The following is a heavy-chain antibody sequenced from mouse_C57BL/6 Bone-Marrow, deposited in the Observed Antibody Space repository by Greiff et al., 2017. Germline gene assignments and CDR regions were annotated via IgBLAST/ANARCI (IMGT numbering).Heavy chain of an antibody. Sequence: EVQLQQSGTVLARPGASVKMSCKTSGYTFTSYWMHWVKQRPGQGLEWIGAIYPGNSDTSYNQKFKGKAKLTAVQSASTAYMELSSLTNEDSAVYYCTNIYYAPHYYAMDYWGQGTSVTVSS. CDR3: TNIYYAPHYYAMDY. CDR1: GYTFTSYW. D-gene: IGHD2-1*01. V-gene: IGHV1-5*01. CDR2: IYPGNSDT. J-gene: IGHJ4*01.